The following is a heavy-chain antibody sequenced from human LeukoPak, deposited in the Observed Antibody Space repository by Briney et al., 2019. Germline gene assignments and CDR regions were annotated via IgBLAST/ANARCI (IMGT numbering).Heavy chain of an antibody. D-gene: IGHD6-13*01. CDR2: ISGDGGST. CDR3: AKVSSWSYYYGMDV. J-gene: IGHJ6*02. CDR1: GFTFDDYA. Sequence: GGSLRPSCAASGFTFDDYAMHWVRHAPGKGLEWVSLISGDGGSTYYADSVKGRFTISRDNSKNSLYLQMNSLRTEDTALYSCAKVSSWSYYYGMDVWGQGTTVTVSS. V-gene: IGHV3-43*02.